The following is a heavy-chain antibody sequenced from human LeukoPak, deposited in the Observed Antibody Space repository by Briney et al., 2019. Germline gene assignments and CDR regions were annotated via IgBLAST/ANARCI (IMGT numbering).Heavy chain of an antibody. Sequence: GRSLRLSCAASGFTFSSYGMHWVSQAPGKGLEWVAVIWYDGSNKYYADSVKGRFTISRDNSKNTLYLQMNSLRAEDTAVYYCARTYYGSGSYYTFFDYWGQGTLVTASS. CDR3: ARTYYGSGSYYTFFDY. CDR2: IWYDGSNK. J-gene: IGHJ4*02. V-gene: IGHV3-33*01. D-gene: IGHD3-10*01. CDR1: GFTFSSYG.